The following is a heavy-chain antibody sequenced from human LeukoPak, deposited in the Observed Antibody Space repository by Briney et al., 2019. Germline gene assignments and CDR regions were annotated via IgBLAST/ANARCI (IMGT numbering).Heavy chain of an antibody. CDR2: INHSGST. CDR3: AGGSGSPGWFDP. CDR1: GGSFSGYY. Sequence: TSETLSLTCAVYGGSFSGYYRSWIRQPPGKGLEWIGEINHSGSTNYNPSLKSRVTISVDTSKNQFSLKLSSVTAADTAVYYCAGGSGSPGWFDPWGQGTLVTVSS. D-gene: IGHD3-10*01. J-gene: IGHJ5*02. V-gene: IGHV4-34*01.